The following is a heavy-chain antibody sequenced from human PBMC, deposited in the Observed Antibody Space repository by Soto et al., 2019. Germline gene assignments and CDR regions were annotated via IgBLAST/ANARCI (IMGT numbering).Heavy chain of an antibody. D-gene: IGHD3-22*01. CDR3: VRDRRIYYSDPLDEFVTSDYEV. CDR1: GSTFANYG. CDR2: VIPLLGRV. Sequence: QVQLVQSGAEVKKPGSSVRVSCKGSGSTFANYGVSWVRQAPGQGLEWMGGVIPLLGRVDLQQKFQGRVTITADTSTSTAYMGLAALTSEDTDLYYCVRDRRIYYSDPLDEFVTSDYEVWGQGTMVSVSS. V-gene: IGHV1-69*04. J-gene: IGHJ3*01.